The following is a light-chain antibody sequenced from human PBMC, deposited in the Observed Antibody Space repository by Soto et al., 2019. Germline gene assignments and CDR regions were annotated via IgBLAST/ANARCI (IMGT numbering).Light chain of an antibody. Sequence: QSVLTQPRSVSALPGQSVTISCTGTTSDVGGYDYVSWFQQHPDKAPKVMIFDVNKRPSGVPDRFSGSKSGNTASLTISGLRAEDEADYYCCSYAGRYSYVFGSGTKVTVL. CDR2: DVN. J-gene: IGLJ1*01. CDR3: CSYAGRYSYV. V-gene: IGLV2-11*01. CDR1: TSDVGGYDY.